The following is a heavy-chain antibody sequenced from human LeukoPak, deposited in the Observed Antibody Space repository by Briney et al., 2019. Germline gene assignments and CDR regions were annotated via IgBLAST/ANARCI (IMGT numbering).Heavy chain of an antibody. J-gene: IGHJ4*02. CDR2: INSDGSST. V-gene: IGHV3-74*01. D-gene: IGHD2-2*01. CDR3: ARDLFQLDCSSTSCHGDAVDY. CDR1: GFTFSSYW. Sequence: GGSLRLSCAASGFTFSSYWMHWVRQAPGKGLVWVSRINSDGSSTSYADSVKGRFTISRDNAKNTLYLQMNSLRAEDTAVYYCARDLFQLDCSSTSCHGDAVDYWGQGTLVTVSS.